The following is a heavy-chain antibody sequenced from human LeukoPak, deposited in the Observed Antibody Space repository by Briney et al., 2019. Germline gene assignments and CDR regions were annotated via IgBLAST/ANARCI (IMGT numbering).Heavy chain of an antibody. Sequence: GGSLRLSCAASGFTVSSNYMSWVRQAPGKGLEWVSVIYSGGSTYYVDSVKGRFTISRDNSKNTLYLQMNSLRAEDTAVYYCAKARRGNEDYWGQGTLVTVFS. J-gene: IGHJ4*02. CDR2: IYSGGST. D-gene: IGHD1-1*01. CDR1: GFTVSSNY. V-gene: IGHV3-53*01. CDR3: AKARRGNEDY.